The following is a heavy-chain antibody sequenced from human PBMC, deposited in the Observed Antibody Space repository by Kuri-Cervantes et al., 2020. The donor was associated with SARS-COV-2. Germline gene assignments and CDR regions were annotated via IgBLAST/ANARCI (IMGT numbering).Heavy chain of an antibody. CDR3: ARGASGYNPPFDY. CDR2: ISYDGSNK. V-gene: IGHV3-30*04. J-gene: IGHJ4*02. CDR1: GFTFSSYA. Sequence: GESLKISCAASGFTFSSYAMSRVRQAPGKGLEWVAVISYDGSNKYYADSVKGRFTISRDNSKNTLYLQMNSLRAEDTAVYYCARGASGYNPPFDYWGQGTLVTVSS. D-gene: IGHD5-24*01.